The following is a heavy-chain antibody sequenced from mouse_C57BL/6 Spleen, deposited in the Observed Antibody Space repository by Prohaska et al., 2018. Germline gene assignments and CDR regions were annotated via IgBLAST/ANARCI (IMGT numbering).Heavy chain of an antibody. J-gene: IGHJ2*01. V-gene: IGHV1-50*01. Sequence: VKLSCNASGYTFTSYWMQRVTQRPGQRLEWIGEIDPSDSYTNYNQKFKGKATLTVDTSSSTAYKQLSSLTSEDSAVHYCARMKNYCGQGTTLTVSS. CDR3: ARMKNY. CDR1: GYTFTSYW. CDR2: IDPSDSYT.